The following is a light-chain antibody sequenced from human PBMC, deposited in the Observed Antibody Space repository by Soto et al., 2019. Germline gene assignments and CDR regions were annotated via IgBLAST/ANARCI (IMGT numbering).Light chain of an antibody. CDR1: SSDVGGYNY. J-gene: IGLJ2*01. CDR2: EVS. CDR3: SSYTSSSHVV. Sequence: QSALTQPRSVSGSPGQSVTISCTGTSSDVGGYNYVSWYQQHPGKAPKLMIYEVSNRPSGVSNRFSGSKSGNTASLTISGLQAEDDADYYCSSYTSSSHVVFGGGTKLTVL. V-gene: IGLV2-14*01.